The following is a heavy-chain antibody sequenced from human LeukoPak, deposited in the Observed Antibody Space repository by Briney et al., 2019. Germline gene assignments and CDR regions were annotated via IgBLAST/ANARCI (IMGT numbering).Heavy chain of an antibody. D-gene: IGHD3-9*01. CDR1: GYTFTNYD. Sequence: ASVKVSCKASGYTFTNYDINWVRQATGQGLEWLGRMNPDTGNTGSAQKFQGRVTMTRNTSISTAYMELSSLRSDDTAVYYCARSPDRYYDILTGYYNIWFDPWGQGTLVTVSS. CDR3: ARSPDRYYDILTGYYNIWFDP. J-gene: IGHJ5*02. CDR2: MNPDTGNT. V-gene: IGHV1-8*01.